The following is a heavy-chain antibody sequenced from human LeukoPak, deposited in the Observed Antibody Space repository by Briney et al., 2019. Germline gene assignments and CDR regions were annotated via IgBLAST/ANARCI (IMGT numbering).Heavy chain of an antibody. CDR3: ASMYFYDSSDACDI. D-gene: IGHD3-22*01. V-gene: IGHV3-64*01. J-gene: IGHJ3*02. Sequence: PGGSLSLSCAASGLTFSSYSMHWAPQAPGEGLEYVASIGSNGGNTYYANAVKGRFTISRDNSKNTLYLQMGSLRAGDMAVYYCASMYFYDSSDACDIWGQGTMVTVSS. CDR1: GLTFSSYS. CDR2: IGSNGGNT.